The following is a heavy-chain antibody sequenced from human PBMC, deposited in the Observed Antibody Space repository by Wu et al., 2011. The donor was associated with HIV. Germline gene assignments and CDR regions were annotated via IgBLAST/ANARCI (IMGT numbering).Heavy chain of an antibody. CDR2: SDPEKGEP. D-gene: IGHD5-12*01. CDR3: ARRPPGYPYFFDY. V-gene: IGHV1-24*01. CDR1: GYLVTELS. J-gene: IGHJ4*02. Sequence: QVQLVQSGAEVKKPGASVKVSCKVSGYLVTELSLHWVRQGTGKGLEWMGGSDPEKGEPIYAQKFQGRVTMTKDTSTATAYMELRSLRSDDTAVYFCARRPPGYPYFFDYWGQGTLVTVSS.